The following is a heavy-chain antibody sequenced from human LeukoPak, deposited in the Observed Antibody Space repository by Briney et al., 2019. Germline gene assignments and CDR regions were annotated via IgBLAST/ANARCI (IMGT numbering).Heavy chain of an antibody. Sequence: SETLSFTCTVSGGSISSYYWSWIRQPAGKGLEWIGRIYTSGSTNYNPSLKSRVTMSADTSKNQFSLNLSSVTAADTAVYYCVRQRVVGFYDPFDFWGQGTLVTVSS. CDR2: IYTSGST. V-gene: IGHV4-4*07. CDR1: GGSISSYY. J-gene: IGHJ4*02. D-gene: IGHD2/OR15-2a*01. CDR3: VRQRVVGFYDPFDF.